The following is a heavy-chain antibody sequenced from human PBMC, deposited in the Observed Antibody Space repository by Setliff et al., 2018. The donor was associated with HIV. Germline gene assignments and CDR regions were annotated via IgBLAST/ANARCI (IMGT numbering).Heavy chain of an antibody. Sequence: ASVKVSCKASGYIFTSYYLHWGRQVPGQGLEWMGIINPGTGSTTYAQKFQGRVTMTWDMSTTTLSMELSSLTSEDTAVFYCARGTTESCDYWGQGTLVTVSS. CDR3: ARGTTESCDY. CDR2: INPGTGST. CDR1: GYIFTSYY. J-gene: IGHJ4*02. V-gene: IGHV1-46*01. D-gene: IGHD4-17*01.